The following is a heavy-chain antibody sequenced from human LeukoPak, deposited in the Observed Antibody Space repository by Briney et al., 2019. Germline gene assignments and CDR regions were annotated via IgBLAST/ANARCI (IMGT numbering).Heavy chain of an antibody. D-gene: IGHD5-12*01. V-gene: IGHV1-24*01. J-gene: IGHJ4*02. Sequence: ASVKVSCKVSGYTLTELSMHWVRQAPGKGLEWMGGFDPEDGETIYAQKFQGRVTMTADTSTDTAYMELSSLRSEDTAVYYCATVRLYSGYDFDYWGQGTLVTVSS. CDR3: ATVRLYSGYDFDY. CDR2: FDPEDGET. CDR1: GYTLTELS.